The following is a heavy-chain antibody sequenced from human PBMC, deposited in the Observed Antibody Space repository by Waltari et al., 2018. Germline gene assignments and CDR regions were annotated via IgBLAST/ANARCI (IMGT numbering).Heavy chain of an antibody. Sequence: EVQLVESGGGSVQPGGSLRLSCAAAGFTFSTYWLHWVRQAPGTGLVWVSGINGDGGSTSYADSVKGRFTISRDNAKNTLYLQMNSLRAEDTAVYYCARDGYSYGLGTFDIWGQGTMVTVSS. CDR3: ARDGYSYGLGTFDI. D-gene: IGHD5-18*01. CDR1: GFTFSTYW. CDR2: INGDGGST. V-gene: IGHV3-74*01. J-gene: IGHJ3*02.